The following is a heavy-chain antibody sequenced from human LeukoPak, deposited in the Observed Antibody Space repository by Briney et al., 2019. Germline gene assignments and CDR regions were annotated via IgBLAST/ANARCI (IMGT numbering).Heavy chain of an antibody. CDR3: ARQGGWGGVASLIEY. CDR2: MFYRGST. Sequence: PSETLSLTCTVSGVSISTSTYYWAWIRQPPGKGLEWIGSMFYRGSTYYNPSLKSRVTISVDTSKNQFSLKLSSVTASDTAIFYCARQGGWGGVASLIEYWGQGTLVTVSS. J-gene: IGHJ4*02. V-gene: IGHV4-39*01. D-gene: IGHD3-16*01. CDR1: GVSISTSTYY.